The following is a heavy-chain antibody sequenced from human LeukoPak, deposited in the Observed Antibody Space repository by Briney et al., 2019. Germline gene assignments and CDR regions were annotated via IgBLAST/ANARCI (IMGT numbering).Heavy chain of an antibody. CDR2: ISSSSSTI. J-gene: IGHJ4*02. CDR1: GFTFSSYS. CDR3: ARDRGGSYSAIDY. D-gene: IGHD1-26*01. Sequence: GGSLRLSCAASGFTFSSYSMNWVRQAPGRGLEWVSFISSSSSTIYYADSVRGRFTISRDNAKNSLYLQMNSLRAEDTAVYYCARDRGGSYSAIDYWGQGTLVTVSS. V-gene: IGHV3-48*04.